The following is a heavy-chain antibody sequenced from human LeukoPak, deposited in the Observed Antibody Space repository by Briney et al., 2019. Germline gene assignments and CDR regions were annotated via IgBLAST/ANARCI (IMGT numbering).Heavy chain of an antibody. V-gene: IGHV3-30*02. Sequence: GGSLRLSCAASGFTFSSYSMNWVRQAPGKGLEWVAFIRYDGSNKYYADSVKGRFTISRDNSKNTLYLQMNSLRAEDTAVYYCARANYDYVWGSYRSYYFDYWGQGTLVTVSS. D-gene: IGHD3-16*02. J-gene: IGHJ4*02. CDR2: IRYDGSNK. CDR1: GFTFSSYS. CDR3: ARANYDYVWGSYRSYYFDY.